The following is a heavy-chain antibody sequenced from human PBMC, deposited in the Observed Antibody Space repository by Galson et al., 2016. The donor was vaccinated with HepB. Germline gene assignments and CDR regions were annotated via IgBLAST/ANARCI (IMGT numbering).Heavy chain of an antibody. CDR3: AKSLLGVTLVSYYYGMDV. CDR1: GFTFSNYV. Sequence: SLRLSCAASGFTFSNYVMNWVRQAPGKGLEWASAISGSGTNTYYEDSVKGRFTISRDNSKNTLFLQMNSLRAEDTAVYYCAKSLLGVTLVSYYYGMDVWGQGTTVTVSS. J-gene: IGHJ6*02. CDR2: ISGSGTNT. V-gene: IGHV3-23*01. D-gene: IGHD4/OR15-4a*01.